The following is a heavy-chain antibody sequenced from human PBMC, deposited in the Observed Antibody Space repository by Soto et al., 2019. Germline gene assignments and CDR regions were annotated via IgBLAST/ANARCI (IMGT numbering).Heavy chain of an antibody. V-gene: IGHV4-30-4*01. CDR1: GSSISSGDYY. Sequence: SATRSLTCTVSGSSISSGDYYWSWIRQPPGKGLEWIGYFYYIGSTYYNPPLRSRLTILVDTSKNQFSLRLTSVTAADTAVYYCARVNYDSSDYSGDWYFDLWGRGTLVTVSS. CDR3: ARVNYDSSDYSGDWYFDL. CDR2: FYYIGST. D-gene: IGHD3-22*01. J-gene: IGHJ2*01.